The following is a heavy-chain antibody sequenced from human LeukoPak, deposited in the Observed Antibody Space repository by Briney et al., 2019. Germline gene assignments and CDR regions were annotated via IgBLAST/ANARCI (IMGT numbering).Heavy chain of an antibody. D-gene: IGHD2-21*02. CDR1: GFTFSDHY. J-gene: IGHJ4*02. Sequence: GGSLRVSYAASGFTFSDHYMDWVRQAPGKGLEWVGRIRNKANSYTTEYAASVKGRFTISRDDSKNSLYVQMNSLKTEDTAVYYCRFVVVTGQFDYWGQGTLVTVSS. V-gene: IGHV3-72*01. CDR2: IRNKANSYTT. CDR3: RFVVVTGQFDY.